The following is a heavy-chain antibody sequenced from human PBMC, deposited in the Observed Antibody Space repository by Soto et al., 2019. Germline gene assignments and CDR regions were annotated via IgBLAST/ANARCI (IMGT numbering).Heavy chain of an antibody. J-gene: IGHJ5*02. CDR3: ARGNHYCGGDCYSRNWFDP. D-gene: IGHD2-21*02. Sequence: QVQLQESGPGLVKPSETLSLTCTVSGGSISSYYWSWIRQPPGKGLEWIGYIYYSGSTNYNPSLKSRVTVSVDTSKNQFSLKLSSVTAADTAVYYCARGNHYCGGDCYSRNWFDPWGQGTLVTVSS. CDR1: GGSISSYY. V-gene: IGHV4-59*01. CDR2: IYYSGST.